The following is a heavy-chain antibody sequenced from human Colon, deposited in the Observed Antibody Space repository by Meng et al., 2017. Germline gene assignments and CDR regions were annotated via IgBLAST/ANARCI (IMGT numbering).Heavy chain of an antibody. CDR2: IRTKGDNYAT. Sequence: EVQLVASGGGLVQPGGSLKLSCAASGFTFSGSTMHWVRQASGKGLEWVGRIRTKGDNYATTYAASVKGRFTISRDNGKNTLHLQMSSLRAEDSAVYYCARSGYNNGYDYWGQGTLVTVSS. CDR3: ARSGYNNGYDY. D-gene: IGHD3-22*01. V-gene: IGHV3-73*02. J-gene: IGHJ4*02. CDR1: GFTFSGST.